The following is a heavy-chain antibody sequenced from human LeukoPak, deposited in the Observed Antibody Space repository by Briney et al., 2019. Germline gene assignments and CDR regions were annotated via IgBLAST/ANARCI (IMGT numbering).Heavy chain of an antibody. CDR3: AKDYYDSSGYAARDAFDI. D-gene: IGHD3-22*01. V-gene: IGHV3-23*01. CDR2: IDGSGVGT. J-gene: IGHJ3*02. CDR1: GFTFSSYV. Sequence: PGGSLRLSCAASGFTFSSYVMRWVRQAPGKGLEWVSTIDGSGVGTYYADSVKGRFTISRDSSKSTLYLHMNSLRAEDTAVYYCAKDYYDSSGYAARDAFDIWGQGTMVTVSS.